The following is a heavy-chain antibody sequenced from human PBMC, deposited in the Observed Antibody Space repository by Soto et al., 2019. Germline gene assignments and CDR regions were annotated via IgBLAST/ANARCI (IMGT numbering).Heavy chain of an antibody. V-gene: IGHV4-39*01. CDR2: IYYSGST. Sequence: SGTLSLTCTVYCNSIISSIYYWEVSHHPPGKGLEWIGSIYYSGSTYYNPSLKSRVTISVDTSKNQFSLKLSSVTAADTAVYYCARQPTEGYYYYYMDVWGKGTTVT. J-gene: IGHJ6*03. CDR1: CNSIISSIYY. CDR3: ARQPTEGYYYYYMDV.